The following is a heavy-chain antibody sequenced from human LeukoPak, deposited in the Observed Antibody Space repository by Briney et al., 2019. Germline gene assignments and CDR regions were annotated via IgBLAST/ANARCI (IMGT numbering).Heavy chain of an antibody. D-gene: IGHD2-8*02. Sequence: PSETLSLTCTVSRGSSSSGGYYWSWIRQPPGKGLEWIGYIYYSGSTNYNPSLKSRVTISVDTSKNQFSLKLSSVTAADTAVYCCARGTYWAPVHYFDYWGQGTLVTVSS. J-gene: IGHJ4*02. V-gene: IGHV4-61*08. CDR3: ARGTYWAPVHYFDY. CDR2: IYYSGST. CDR1: RGSSSSGGYY.